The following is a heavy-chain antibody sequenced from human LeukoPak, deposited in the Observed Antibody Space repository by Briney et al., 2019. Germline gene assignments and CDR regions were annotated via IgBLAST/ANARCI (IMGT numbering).Heavy chain of an antibody. D-gene: IGHD3-9*01. V-gene: IGHV4-31*03. CDR2: IYYSGST. CDR3: ARTDILTYYFDY. CDR1: GGSISSGGYY. Sequence: PSETLSLTCTVSGGSISSGGYYWSWIRQHPGKGLEWIGYIYYSGSTYYNPSLKSRVTISVDTSKNQFSLELSSVTAADTAVYYCARTDILTYYFDYWGQGTLVTVSS. J-gene: IGHJ4*02.